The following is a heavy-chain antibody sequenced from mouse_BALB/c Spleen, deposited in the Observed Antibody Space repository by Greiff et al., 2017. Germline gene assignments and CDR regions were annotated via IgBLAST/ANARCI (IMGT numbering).Heavy chain of an antibody. CDR2: INPSNGGT. CDR3: TRDAGGFAY. CDR1: GYTFTSYY. J-gene: IGHJ3*01. D-gene: IGHD4-1*01. V-gene: IGHV1S81*02. Sequence: QVQLKESGAELVKPGASVKLSCKASGYTFTSYYMYWVKQRPGQGLEWIGEINPSNGGTNFNEKFKSKATLTVDKSSSTAYMQLSSLTSEDSAVYYCTRDAGGFAYWGQGTLVTVSA.